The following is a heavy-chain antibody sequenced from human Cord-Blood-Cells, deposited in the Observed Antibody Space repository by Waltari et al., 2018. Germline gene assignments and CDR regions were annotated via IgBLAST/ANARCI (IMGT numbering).Heavy chain of an antibody. V-gene: IGHV4-34*01. CDR1: GGSFSGYY. CDR3: ARVGDIVVVVAATSFDY. Sequence: QVQLQQWGAGLLKPSETLSLTCAVYGGSFSGYYWSWIRQPPGKGLEWIGEINHSGSTTYNPSLKSRVTISVDTSKNQFSLKLSSVTAADTAVYYCARVGDIVVVVAATSFDYWGQGTLVTVSS. CDR2: INHSGST. J-gene: IGHJ4*02. D-gene: IGHD2-15*01.